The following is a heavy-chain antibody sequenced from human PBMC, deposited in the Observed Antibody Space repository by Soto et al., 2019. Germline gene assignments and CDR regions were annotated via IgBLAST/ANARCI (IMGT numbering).Heavy chain of an antibody. Sequence: EVQLVESGGGFVQPGGSLRLSCVASGFTFSSYEMNWVRQAPGKGLQWVSYIDIRGSAIYYADSVKGRFTISRDNAKNSLYLQMNSLRAEDTALYYCARGDASGYWGQGTLVTVSS. CDR2: IDIRGSAI. CDR3: ARGDASGY. D-gene: IGHD2-2*01. J-gene: IGHJ4*02. V-gene: IGHV3-48*03. CDR1: GFTFSSYE.